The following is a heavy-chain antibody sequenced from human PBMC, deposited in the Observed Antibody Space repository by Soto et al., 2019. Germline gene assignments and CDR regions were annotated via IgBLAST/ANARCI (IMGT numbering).Heavy chain of an antibody. D-gene: IGHD1-26*01. CDR2: IYYSGST. Sequence: QVQLQESGPGLVKPSQTLSLTCTVSGGSISSGGYYWSWIRQHPGKGLEWIGYIYYSGSTYYNPSLRSRVNISVDTSRNQLSLKLSSVTAADTAVYYCAGIYSGSPGGTLRYWGQGTLVTVSS. V-gene: IGHV4-31*03. J-gene: IGHJ4*02. CDR3: AGIYSGSPGGTLRY. CDR1: GGSISSGGYY.